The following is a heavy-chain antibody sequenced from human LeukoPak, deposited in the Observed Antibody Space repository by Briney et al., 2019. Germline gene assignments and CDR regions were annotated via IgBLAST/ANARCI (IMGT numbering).Heavy chain of an antibody. CDR3: ARVYYDILTGYYIDWFDP. J-gene: IGHJ5*02. CDR2: IIPILGIA. D-gene: IGHD3-9*01. Sequence: ASVKVSCKASGGTFSSYAISWLRQAPGQGLEWMGRIIPILGIANYAQKFQGRVTITADKSTSTAYMELSSLRSEDTAVYYCARVYYDILTGYYIDWFDPWGQGTLVTVSS. V-gene: IGHV1-69*04. CDR1: GGTFSSYA.